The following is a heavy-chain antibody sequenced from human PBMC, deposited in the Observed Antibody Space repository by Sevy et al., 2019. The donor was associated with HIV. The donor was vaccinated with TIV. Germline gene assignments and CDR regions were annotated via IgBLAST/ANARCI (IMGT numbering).Heavy chain of an antibody. J-gene: IGHJ5*02. CDR3: ARHGPRIVAGEGWFDP. Sequence: SETLSLTCTVSGGSISSSSYYWGWIRQPPGKGLEWIGSIYYSGSTYYNPSLKSRVTISVDTSKNQFSLKLSSVTAADTPVYYCARHGPRIVAGEGWFDPWGQGTLVTVS. D-gene: IGHD3-22*01. CDR1: GGSISSSSYY. CDR2: IYYSGST. V-gene: IGHV4-39*01.